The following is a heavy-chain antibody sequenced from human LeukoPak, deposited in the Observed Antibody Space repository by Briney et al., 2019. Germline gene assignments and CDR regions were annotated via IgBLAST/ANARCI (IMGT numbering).Heavy chain of an antibody. Sequence: GGSLRLSCAASGFTFSSYGMHWVRQAPGKWLEWVAFIRYDGSNKYYADSVKGRFTISRDNSKNTLYLQMNSLRAEDTAVYYCAKDVAATRYYYYYMDVWGKGTTVTISS. J-gene: IGHJ6*03. D-gene: IGHD6-19*01. CDR1: GFTFSSYG. CDR3: AKDVAATRYYYYYMDV. CDR2: IRYDGSNK. V-gene: IGHV3-30*02.